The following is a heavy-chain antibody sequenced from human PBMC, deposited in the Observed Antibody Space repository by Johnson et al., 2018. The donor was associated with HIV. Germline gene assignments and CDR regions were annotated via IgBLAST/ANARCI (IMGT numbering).Heavy chain of an antibody. J-gene: IGHJ3*02. CDR1: GFTFDDYA. Sequence: VQLVESGGGLVQPGRSLRLSCAASGFTFDDYAMHWVRQAPGKGLEWVSGISWNSGSIDYADSVKGRFTISRDNAKNTLYLQMNSLRAEETAVYYCARDSSSDAFDIWGQGTMVTVAS. CDR3: ARDSSSDAFDI. V-gene: IGHV3-9*01. D-gene: IGHD2-2*01. CDR2: ISWNSGSI.